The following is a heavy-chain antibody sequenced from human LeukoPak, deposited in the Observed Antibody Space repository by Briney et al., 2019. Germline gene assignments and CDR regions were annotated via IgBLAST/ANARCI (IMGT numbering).Heavy chain of an antibody. CDR3: TRGGGANYYGDYFDY. Sequence: PGRSLRLSCAGSGFTLSSYYMHWVRQAPDKGLEWVAVMTYDETTANYAGSVQGRFTVSRDNSKNTLFLQINSLRAEDRAVDFCTRGGGANYYGDYFDYWSQGTLVTVSS. CDR2: MTYDETTA. D-gene: IGHD1-26*01. CDR1: GFTLSSYY. V-gene: IGHV3-30*14. J-gene: IGHJ4*02.